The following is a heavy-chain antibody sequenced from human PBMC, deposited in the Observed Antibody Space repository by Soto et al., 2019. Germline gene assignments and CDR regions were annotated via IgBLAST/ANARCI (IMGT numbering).Heavy chain of an antibody. J-gene: IGHJ6*03. V-gene: IGHV3-23*01. CDR1: GFTFSSYG. CDR2: ISGSGGTT. Sequence: GGSLRLSCAASGFTFSSYGMSWVRQAPGKGLEWVSAISGSGGTTYYADSVKGRFTISRDNSKNTLYLQMNSLRAEDTAVYYCAKAPQPFYYGSGSYFYYYMDVWGKGTTVTVSS. CDR3: AKAPQPFYYGSGSYFYYYMDV. D-gene: IGHD3-10*01.